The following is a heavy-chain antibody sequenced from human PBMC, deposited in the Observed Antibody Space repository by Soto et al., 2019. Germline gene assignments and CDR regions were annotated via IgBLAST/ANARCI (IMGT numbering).Heavy chain of an antibody. V-gene: IGHV6-1*01. J-gene: IGHJ6*02. CDR3: ARGAHYYNGMDV. Sequence: SQTLSLTCAISGDSVSSNIASWNWIRQSPSRGLEWLGRTYYRSKWYNEYVVSVKSRMTINPDTSKNQFSLQLNSVTPEDTAVYYCARGAHYYNGMDVWGQGTTVTASS. CDR2: TYYRSKWYN. CDR1: GDSVSSNIAS.